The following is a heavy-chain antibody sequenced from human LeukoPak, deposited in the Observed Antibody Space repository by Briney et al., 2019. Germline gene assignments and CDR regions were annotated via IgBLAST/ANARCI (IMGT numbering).Heavy chain of an antibody. CDR1: GGSVSSGSNY. D-gene: IGHD3-10*01. CDR3: ARVLYGSGTYYFDY. Sequence: SETLSLTCTVSGGSVSSGSNYWSWIRQPPGKGLEWIGYIHYSGSTSHNPALKSRVTISVDTSKNQLSLKVSSVAAADTAVYYCARVLYGSGTYYFDYWGQRTLFTVFS. CDR2: IHYSGST. J-gene: IGHJ4*02. V-gene: IGHV4-61*01.